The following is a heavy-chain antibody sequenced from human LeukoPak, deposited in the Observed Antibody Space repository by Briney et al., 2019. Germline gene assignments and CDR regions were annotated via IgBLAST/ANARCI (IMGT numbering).Heavy chain of an antibody. Sequence: SETLSLTCTVSGYSISSGYYWGWIWQPPGKGLEWIGSIYHSGRTYYSPSLKSRVTMSVDPSNNQFSLNLRSVTAADTALYYCARRRYYDGSGYLEWGQGTLLSVSS. CDR2: IYHSGRT. J-gene: IGHJ1*01. CDR3: ARRRYYDGSGYLE. D-gene: IGHD3-22*01. CDR1: GYSISSGYY. V-gene: IGHV4-38-2*02.